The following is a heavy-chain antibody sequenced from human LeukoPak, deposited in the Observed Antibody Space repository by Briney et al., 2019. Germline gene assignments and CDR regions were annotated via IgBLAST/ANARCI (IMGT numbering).Heavy chain of an antibody. Sequence: GGSLRLSCAVSGFIFRSYSMNWVRQAPGKGLEWVSYISTGSNTMYYADSVKGRFTISRDDAKNSLYLQMSSLRGEDTAVYYCARGSGSSDYWGQGTLVTVSS. CDR3: ARGSGSSDY. J-gene: IGHJ4*02. CDR1: GFIFRSYS. CDR2: ISTGSNTM. V-gene: IGHV3-48*01. D-gene: IGHD3-10*01.